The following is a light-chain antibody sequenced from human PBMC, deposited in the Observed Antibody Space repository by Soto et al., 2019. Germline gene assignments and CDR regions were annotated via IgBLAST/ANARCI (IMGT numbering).Light chain of an antibody. V-gene: IGKV3-11*01. J-gene: IGKJ1*01. CDR1: QSVGSL. CDR3: QQRTNWLWS. CDR2: DAS. Sequence: IVWTQSPRTLSLSPREGAIRSCRASQSVGSLLAWYQHNPGQAPRLLIFDASYRAAGIPARFRGSGSGTDFTLTIDSLEPEDFAVYYCQQRTNWLWSFGPGTKVDIK.